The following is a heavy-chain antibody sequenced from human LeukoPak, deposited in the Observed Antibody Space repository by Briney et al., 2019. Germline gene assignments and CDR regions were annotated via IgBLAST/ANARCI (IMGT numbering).Heavy chain of an antibody. J-gene: IGHJ4*02. CDR1: GFTFSSYG. D-gene: IGHD5-12*01. Sequence: GGTLRLSCAASGFTFSSYGMSWVRQAPGKGLEWVSYISSHSNTIKYADSVEGRFTISRDNAKNSLFLQMHSLRAEDTAVYYCAREMTTISGSALDYWGQGTLVTVSS. CDR2: ISSHSNTI. CDR3: AREMTTISGSALDY. V-gene: IGHV3-48*04.